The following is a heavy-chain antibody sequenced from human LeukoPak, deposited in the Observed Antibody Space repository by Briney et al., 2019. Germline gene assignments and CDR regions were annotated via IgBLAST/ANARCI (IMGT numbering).Heavy chain of an antibody. J-gene: IGHJ3*02. CDR3: TCGSGYSDAFDI. Sequence: PSETLSLTCTVSGGSISSYYWSWIRQPPGKGLEWIGYIYYSGSTNYNPSPKSRVTISVDTSKNQFSLKLSSVTAADTAVYYCTCGSGYSDAFDIWGQGTMVTVSS. V-gene: IGHV4-59*01. CDR2: IYYSGST. CDR1: GGSISSYY. D-gene: IGHD3-22*01.